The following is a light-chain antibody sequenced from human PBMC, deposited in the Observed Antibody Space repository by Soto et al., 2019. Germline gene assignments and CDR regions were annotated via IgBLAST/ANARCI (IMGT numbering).Light chain of an antibody. Sequence: EIVLTQSPATLSLSPGETATLSCRASQSISNYLAWYQQKPGQAPTLLIHGTSTRATGIPDRFSGSGSGTDFTLTISRLEPEDFAVYYCQQYSSSPLTFGGGTKVDIK. CDR3: QQYSSSPLT. J-gene: IGKJ4*01. V-gene: IGKV3-20*01. CDR1: QSISNY. CDR2: GTS.